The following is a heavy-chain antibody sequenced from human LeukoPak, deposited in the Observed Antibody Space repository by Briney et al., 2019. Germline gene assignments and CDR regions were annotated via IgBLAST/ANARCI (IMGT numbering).Heavy chain of an antibody. CDR3: ARDLTLIICGTDCSDAFDI. V-gene: IGHV3-7*01. J-gene: IGHJ3*02. Sequence: GGSLRLSCAASGFTFSSYWMSWVRQAPGKGLEWVANIKQDGSEKYYVDSVKGRFTISRDNAKNSLYLQMNSLRAEDTAVYYCARDLTLIICGTDCSDAFDIWGQGTMVTVSS. D-gene: IGHD2-21*01. CDR2: IKQDGSEK. CDR1: GFTFSSYW.